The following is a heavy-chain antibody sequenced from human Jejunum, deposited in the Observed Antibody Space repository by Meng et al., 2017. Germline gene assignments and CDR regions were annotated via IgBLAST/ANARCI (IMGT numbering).Heavy chain of an antibody. CDR1: GFAFSAYW. CDR2: IKQDGSET. V-gene: IGHV3-7*01. D-gene: IGHD3-10*01. Sequence: GGSLRLSCAASGFAFSAYWMTWVRQGPGKGLEWVANIKQDGSETYYVDSVKGRFIISRDNAKTSLYLQMSSLRAEDTAVYYCARREGSGTFIFDSWGQGSLVTVSS. J-gene: IGHJ4*02. CDR3: ARREGSGTFIFDS.